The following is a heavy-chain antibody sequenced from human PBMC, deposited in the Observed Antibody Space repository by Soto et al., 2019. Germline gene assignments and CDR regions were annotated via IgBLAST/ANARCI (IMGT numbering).Heavy chain of an antibody. CDR3: ARAGAATLSDY. D-gene: IGHD2-15*01. J-gene: IGHJ4*02. V-gene: IGHV4-30-4*02. CDR1: GGSISSGDYY. CDR2: IYYSGST. Sequence: PSETLSLTCTVSGGSISSGDYYWSWIRQPPGKGLEWIGYIYYSGSTNYNPSLKSRVTISVDTSKNQFSLKLSSVTAADTAMYYCARAGAATLSDYWGQGTLVTVS.